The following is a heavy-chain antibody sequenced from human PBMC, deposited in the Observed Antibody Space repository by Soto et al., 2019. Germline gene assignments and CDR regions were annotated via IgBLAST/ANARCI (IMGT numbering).Heavy chain of an antibody. CDR2: IFYSGNT. D-gene: IGHD4-4*01. J-gene: IGHJ6*02. Sequence: SETLSLTCTVSGGSISSGDYWSWIRQHPGKGLEWIGYIFYSGNTYYNPSLKSRVTISVDTSKNQFSLKLSSVTAADAAVYYCARDSDSNAYYYYGMDVWGHGITVTVSS. CDR3: ARDSDSNAYYYYGMDV. V-gene: IGHV4-31*03. CDR1: GGSISSGDY.